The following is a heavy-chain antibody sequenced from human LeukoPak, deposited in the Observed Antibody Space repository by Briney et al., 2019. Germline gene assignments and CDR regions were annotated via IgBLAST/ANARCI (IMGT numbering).Heavy chain of an antibody. Sequence: PGGSLRLSCAASELTVSSHWMNWVRQAPGKGLEWVANIKQDGSNENYVDSVKGRFTISRDTAKNLLYLQMNSLRAEDTAVYYCAGSSGWIIDYWGQGILVTVSS. V-gene: IGHV3-7*01. CDR2: IKQDGSNE. CDR1: ELTVSSHW. J-gene: IGHJ4*02. CDR3: AGSSGWIIDY. D-gene: IGHD5-12*01.